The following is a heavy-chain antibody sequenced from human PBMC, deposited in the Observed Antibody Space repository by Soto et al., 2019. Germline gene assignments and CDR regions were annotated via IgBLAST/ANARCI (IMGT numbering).Heavy chain of an antibody. Sequence: QVQLVQSGAEVKKPGSSVKVSCKASGGTFSSYAISWVRQAPGQGLEWMGGIIPIFGTANYAQKFQVRVTITADESTSTAYRELSRLRSEDTDVYYCERIGETQGNSSSWYELWGQGTLVTVYS. J-gene: IGHJ5*02. CDR3: ERIGETQGNSSSWYEL. CDR2: IIPIFGTA. D-gene: IGHD6-13*01. V-gene: IGHV1-69*12. CDR1: GGTFSSYA.